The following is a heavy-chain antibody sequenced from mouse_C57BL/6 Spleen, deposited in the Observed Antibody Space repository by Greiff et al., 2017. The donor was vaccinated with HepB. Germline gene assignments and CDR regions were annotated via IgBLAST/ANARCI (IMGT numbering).Heavy chain of an antibody. CDR3: ARDFFP. J-gene: IGHJ2*01. CDR2: ISYDGSN. V-gene: IGHV3-6*01. CDR1: GYSITSGYY. Sequence: ESGPGLAKPSQTLSLTCSVTGYSITSGYYWNWIRQFPGNKLEWMGYISYDGSNNYNPSLKNRISITRDTSKNQFFLKLNSVTTEDTATYYCARDFFPWGQGTTLTVSS.